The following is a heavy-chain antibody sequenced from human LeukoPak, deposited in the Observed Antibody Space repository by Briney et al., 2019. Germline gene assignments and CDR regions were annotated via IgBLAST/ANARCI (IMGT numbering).Heavy chain of an antibody. CDR1: GFTFSSYS. V-gene: IGHV3-21*01. J-gene: IGHJ4*02. D-gene: IGHD6-6*01. Sequence: GGSLRLSCAASGFTFSSYSMNWVRQAPGKGLEWVSSISSSSYIYYADSVKGRFTISRDNAKNPLYLQMNSLRAEDTAVYYCARAGGSIAAHIDYWGQGTLVTVSS. CDR2: ISSSSYI. CDR3: ARAGGSIAAHIDY.